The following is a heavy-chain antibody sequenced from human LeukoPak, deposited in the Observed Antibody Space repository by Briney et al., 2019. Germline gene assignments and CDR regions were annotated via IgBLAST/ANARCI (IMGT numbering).Heavy chain of an antibody. J-gene: IGHJ5*02. V-gene: IGHV3-11*01. Sequence: GGSLRLSCAASGFIFNDYYMTWIRQAPGEGLEWLSYISSSGSTMYYADSVKGRFTISRDNAKNSLYLQMNDLRAEDTAVYYCARDIHRDLVVVGLSGFDPWGQGTLVTVSS. D-gene: IGHD2-2*01. CDR2: ISSSGSTM. CDR1: GFIFNDYY. CDR3: ARDIHRDLVVVGLSGFDP.